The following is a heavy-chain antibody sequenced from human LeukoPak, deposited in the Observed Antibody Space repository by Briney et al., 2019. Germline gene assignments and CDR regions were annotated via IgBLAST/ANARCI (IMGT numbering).Heavy chain of an antibody. V-gene: IGHV3-30*18. D-gene: IGHD5-18*01. J-gene: IGHJ4*02. CDR2: ISNDGSNK. CDR3: AKAGGYSYGQPRL. Sequence: GGSLRLSCLASGFTFSNYGIHWVRLAPGKGLEWVAVISNDGSNKYYADSVKGRFTISRDNSKNTLYLQMNSLRAEDTAVYYCAKAGGYSYGQPRLWGQGTLVTVSS. CDR1: GFTFSNYG.